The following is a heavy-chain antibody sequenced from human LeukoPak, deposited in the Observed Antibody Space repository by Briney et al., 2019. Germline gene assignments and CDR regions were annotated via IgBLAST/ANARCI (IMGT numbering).Heavy chain of an antibody. D-gene: IGHD1-26*01. CDR1: GFTFDDYG. CDR3: ARVGATTAGDAFDI. Sequence: GGSLRLSCAASGFTFDDYGMTWVRHVPGKGLEWVSGINWNGRSTGYADSVRGRFTISRDNAKDSLYLQMNSLRAEDTALYYCARVGATTAGDAFDIWGQGTMVTVSS. J-gene: IGHJ3*02. CDR2: INWNGRST. V-gene: IGHV3-20*04.